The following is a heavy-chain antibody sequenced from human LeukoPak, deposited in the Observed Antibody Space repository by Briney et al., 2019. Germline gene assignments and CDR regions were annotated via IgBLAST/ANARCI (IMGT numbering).Heavy chain of an antibody. J-gene: IGHJ4*02. Sequence: GASVKVSCKASGYTFTGHDVHWVRQAPGQGLEWMAWINPNNGATDYAQKFQERVTVTRDTSISTVYMELRSLTSDDTAVYYCARKSLWTVDFWGQGTLVSVSS. CDR3: ARKSLWTVDF. D-gene: IGHD3/OR15-3a*01. CDR1: GYTFTGHD. CDR2: INPNNGAT. V-gene: IGHV1-2*02.